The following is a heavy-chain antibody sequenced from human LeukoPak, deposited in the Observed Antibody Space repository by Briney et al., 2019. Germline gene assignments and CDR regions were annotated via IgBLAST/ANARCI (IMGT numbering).Heavy chain of an antibody. CDR1: GYTFTGYY. D-gene: IGHD3-3*01. CDR2: ISPNSGGT. J-gene: IGHJ4*02. Sequence: GASVKVSCKASGYTFTGYYMHWVRQAPGQGLEWMGWISPNSGGTNYAQKFQGRVTMTRDTSISTAYMELSRLRSDDTAVYYCARDTRLLWSGYCGYWGQGTLVTVSS. CDR3: ARDTRLLWSGYCGY. V-gene: IGHV1-2*02.